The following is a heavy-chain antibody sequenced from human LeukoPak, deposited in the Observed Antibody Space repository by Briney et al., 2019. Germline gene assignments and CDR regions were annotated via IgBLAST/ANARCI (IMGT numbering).Heavy chain of an antibody. D-gene: IGHD1-1*01. CDR1: GFTFSSYG. Sequence: GGSLRLSCAASGFTFSSYGMHWVRQAPGKGLEWVSAISWDRGNIGYADSVKGRFTISRDIAKNSLYLQMSSLRAEDTALYYCTQDLSPGGADVWGQGTTVTVSS. CDR2: ISWDRGNI. CDR3: TQDLSPGGADV. V-gene: IGHV3-9*01. J-gene: IGHJ6*02.